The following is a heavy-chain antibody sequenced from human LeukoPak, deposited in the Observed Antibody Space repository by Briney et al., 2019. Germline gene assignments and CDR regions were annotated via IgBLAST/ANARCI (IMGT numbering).Heavy chain of an antibody. Sequence: GTSLRLSCAASGFSFHDHGMDWVRQAPGKGLEWVAVIAADGGVKQYADSVKGRFSLSRDNPRNTLYMQMNSLRAEDTALYYCAIMHPYYDGSGYWVQWGQGTLVTVSS. V-gene: IGHV3-30*03. D-gene: IGHD3-22*01. CDR1: GFSFHDHG. CDR3: AIMHPYYDGSGYWVQ. CDR2: IAADGGVK. J-gene: IGHJ4*02.